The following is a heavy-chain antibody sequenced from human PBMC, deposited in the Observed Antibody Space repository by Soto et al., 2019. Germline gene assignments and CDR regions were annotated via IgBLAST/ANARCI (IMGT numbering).Heavy chain of an antibody. Sequence: RASVKVSCKASGYTFTGYYMHWVRQAPGQGLEWMGWINPNSGGTNYAQKFQGRVTMTRDTSISTAYMELSRLRSDDTAVYYCAREVAQPGIAVAGTNWFDPWGQGTLVTVSS. V-gene: IGHV1-2*02. J-gene: IGHJ5*02. CDR3: AREVAQPGIAVAGTNWFDP. D-gene: IGHD6-19*01. CDR1: GYTFTGYY. CDR2: INPNSGGT.